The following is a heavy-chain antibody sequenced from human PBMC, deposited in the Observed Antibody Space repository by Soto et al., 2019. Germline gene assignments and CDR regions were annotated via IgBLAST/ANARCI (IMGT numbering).Heavy chain of an antibody. CDR1: GGTFSSYA. V-gene: IGHV1-69*05. CDR2: IIPIFGTA. J-gene: IGHJ6*02. D-gene: IGHD6-6*01. CDR3: AREGIAARYNYGMDV. Sequence: GASVKVSCKASGGTFSSYAISWVRQAPGQGLEWMGGIIPIFGTANYAERLQGRVTMTTDTSTSTAYMELSRLRSDDTAVYYCAREGIAARYNYGMDVWGQGTTVTVSS.